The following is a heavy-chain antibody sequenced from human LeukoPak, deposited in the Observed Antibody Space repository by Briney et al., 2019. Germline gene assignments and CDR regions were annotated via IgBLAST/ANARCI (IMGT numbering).Heavy chain of an antibody. CDR3: ARWARGYNRPRRRENPGIAVAGTRGAFDI. Sequence: PSETLSLTCTVSGGSISSYYWSWIRQPPGKGLEWIGYIYYSGSTNYNPSLKSRVTISVDTSKNQFSLKLSSVTAADTAVYYCARWARGYNRPRRRENPGIAVAGTRGAFDIWGQGTMVTVSS. D-gene: IGHD6-19*01. J-gene: IGHJ3*02. CDR2: IYYSGST. CDR1: GGSISSYY. V-gene: IGHV4-59*12.